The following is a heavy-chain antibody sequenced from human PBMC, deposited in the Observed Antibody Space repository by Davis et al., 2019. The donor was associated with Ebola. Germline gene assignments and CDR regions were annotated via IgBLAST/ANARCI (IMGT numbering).Heavy chain of an antibody. Sequence: GESLKISCAASGFTFSAYYMSWIRQAPGKGLEWVSYISSSGSTIYYADSVTGRFTISRDNAKNTLYLQMNSMRAEDTAVYYCASGGRWLQFATDYWGQGTLVTVSS. V-gene: IGHV3-11*04. CDR2: ISSSGSTI. CDR1: GFTFSAYY. CDR3: ASGGRWLQFATDY. J-gene: IGHJ4*02. D-gene: IGHD5-24*01.